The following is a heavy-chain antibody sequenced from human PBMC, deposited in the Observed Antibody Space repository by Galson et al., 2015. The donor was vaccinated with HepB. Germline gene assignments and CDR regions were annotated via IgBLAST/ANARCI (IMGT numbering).Heavy chain of an antibody. CDR3: AKGERVVVIAGNFDY. CDR2: ISGGGGST. CDR1: GFTFSSYA. V-gene: IGHV3-23*01. D-gene: IGHD2-21*01. J-gene: IGHJ4*02. Sequence: SLRLSCAASGFTFSSYAMRWVRQAPGKGLEWVAAISGGGGSTYYADSVKGRFTISRDNSKNTLYLQMNSLRAEDTAVYYCAKGERVVVIAGNFDYWGQGTLVTVSS.